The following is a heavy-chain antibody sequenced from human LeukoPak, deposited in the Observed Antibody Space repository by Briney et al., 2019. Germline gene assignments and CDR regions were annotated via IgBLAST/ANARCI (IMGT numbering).Heavy chain of an antibody. J-gene: IGHJ4*02. Sequence: GGTLRLSCAASGFTFSSSAMSWVRQAPGKGLEWVSAISNNGGYTYYADSVQGRFTISRDNSKSTLCLQMNSLRAEDTAVYYCAKQLGYCSDGSCYFPYWGQGTLVTVSS. V-gene: IGHV3-23*01. CDR2: ISNNGGYT. CDR1: GFTFSSSA. CDR3: AKQLGYCSDGSCYFPY. D-gene: IGHD2-15*01.